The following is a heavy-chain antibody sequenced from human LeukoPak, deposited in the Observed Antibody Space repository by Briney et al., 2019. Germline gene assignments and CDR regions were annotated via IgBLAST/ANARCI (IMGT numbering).Heavy chain of an antibody. J-gene: IGHJ4*02. Sequence: PGGSLRLSCAAFGFTFSSYEMSWVRQAPGKGLEWVSYISSSGSTIYYADSVKGRFTISRDNAKNSLYLQMNSLRAEDTAVYYCARESSGSYYNDFDYWGQGTLVTVSS. CDR1: GFTFSSYE. CDR2: ISSSGSTI. V-gene: IGHV3-48*03. D-gene: IGHD3-10*01. CDR3: ARESSGSYYNDFDY.